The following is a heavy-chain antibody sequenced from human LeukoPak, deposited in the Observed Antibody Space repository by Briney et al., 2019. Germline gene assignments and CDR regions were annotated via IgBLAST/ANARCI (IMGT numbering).Heavy chain of an antibody. V-gene: IGHV3-7*03. CDR1: GFTFSSYW. CDR2: IKQDGSEK. D-gene: IGHD4-17*01. CDR3: AKDFIDGDYVGYFDL. Sequence: GGSLRLSCAASGFTFSSYWMSWVRQAPGKGLEWVANIKQDGSEKYYVDSVKGRFTISRDNAKNSLYLQMNSLRAEDTAVYYCAKDFIDGDYVGYFDLWGRGTLVTVSS. J-gene: IGHJ2*01.